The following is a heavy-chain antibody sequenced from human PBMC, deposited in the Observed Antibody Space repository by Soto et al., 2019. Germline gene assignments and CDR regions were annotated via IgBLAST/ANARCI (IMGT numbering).Heavy chain of an antibody. CDR1: GYTFTSYG. J-gene: IGHJ6*02. V-gene: IGHV1-18*04. D-gene: IGHD2-2*01. CDR3: ASSGVPAATASCDMDV. CDR2: ISAYNGNT. Sequence: ASVKVSCKASGYTFTSYGISWVRQAPGQGREWMGWISAYNGNTNYAQKLQGRVTMTTDTSTSTAYIELRSLRADDTAGYYCASSGVPAATASCDMDVWGQGTTVTVSS.